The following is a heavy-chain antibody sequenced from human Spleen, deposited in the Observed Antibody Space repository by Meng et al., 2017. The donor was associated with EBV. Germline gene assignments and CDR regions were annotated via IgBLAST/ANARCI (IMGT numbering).Heavy chain of an antibody. J-gene: IGHJ5*02. D-gene: IGHD1-26*01. CDR3: ARSIDSGVFDP. Sequence: QVHLLLSGAWGKKPGASVKVSCKASGYTFTSYAMHWVRQAPGQRLEWMGWINGGSGNTKYSQKFQGRVTITRDTSASTVYMELSSLRSEESAVYYCARSIDSGVFDPWGQGTLVTVSS. CDR2: INGGSGNT. V-gene: IGHV1-3*01. CDR1: GYTFTSYA.